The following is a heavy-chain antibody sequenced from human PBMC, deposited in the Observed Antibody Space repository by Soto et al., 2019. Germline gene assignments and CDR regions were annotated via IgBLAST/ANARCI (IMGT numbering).Heavy chain of an antibody. V-gene: IGHV4-31*03. CDR2: IYYSGST. J-gene: IGHJ5*02. D-gene: IGHD2-2*02. CDR3: ASGSWFCSITSCYKFWFDP. Sequence: PSETLSLTCTVSGGSISSGGYYWSWIRQHPGKGLEWIGYIYYSGSTYYNPSLKSRVTISVDTSKNQFSLKLSSVTAADTAVYYCASGSWFCSITSCYKFWFDPWGQGTLVTVSS. CDR1: GGSISSGGYY.